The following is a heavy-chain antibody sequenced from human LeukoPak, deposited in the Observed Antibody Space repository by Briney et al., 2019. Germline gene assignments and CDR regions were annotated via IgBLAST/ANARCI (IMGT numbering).Heavy chain of an antibody. CDR2: INPSGGST. V-gene: IGHV1-46*01. D-gene: IGHD3-3*01. CDR1: GYTFTNYY. Sequence: ASVKVSCKASGYTFTNYYIHWVRQAPGQGLEWMGIINPSGGSTSYAQKLQGRVTMTTDTSTSTAYMELRSLRSDDTAVYYCARALTIFGVVQGDYWGQGTLVTVSS. CDR3: ARALTIFGVVQGDY. J-gene: IGHJ4*02.